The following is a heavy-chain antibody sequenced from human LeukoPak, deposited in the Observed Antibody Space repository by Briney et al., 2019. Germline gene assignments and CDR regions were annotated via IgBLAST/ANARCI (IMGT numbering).Heavy chain of an antibody. CDR1: GDSISSYY. CDR3: ARIMAGTTCFDS. Sequence: NPSETLSLTCTVSGDSISSYYWSWIRQPPGKGLEWIGYIYYSGSTNYNPSLKSRVTISVDTSKNQFSLKLSSVTAADTAVYYCARIMAGTTCFDSWGQGTLVTVSS. D-gene: IGHD6-19*01. CDR2: IYYSGST. V-gene: IGHV4-59*01. J-gene: IGHJ4*02.